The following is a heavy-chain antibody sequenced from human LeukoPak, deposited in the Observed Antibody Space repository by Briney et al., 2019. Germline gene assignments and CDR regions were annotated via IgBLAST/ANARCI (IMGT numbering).Heavy chain of an antibody. V-gene: IGHV1-8*01. CDR3: VRDGEGVAISVDYWFDP. Sequence: ASVKVSCKASGFTFTSYDINWVRQASGQGLEWMGWMNPNNGNTGYAQKFQGRVTMTRDTSISTAYMELRGLRSEDTAVYYCVRDGEGVAISVDYWFDPWGQGTLVTVSS. J-gene: IGHJ5*02. D-gene: IGHD3-10*01. CDR1: GFTFTSYD. CDR2: MNPNNGNT.